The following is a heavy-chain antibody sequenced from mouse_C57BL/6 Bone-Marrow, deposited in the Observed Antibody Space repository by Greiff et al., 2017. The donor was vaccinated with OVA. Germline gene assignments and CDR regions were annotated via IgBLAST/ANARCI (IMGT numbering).Heavy chain of an antibody. J-gene: IGHJ2*01. CDR2: IYPGSGNT. V-gene: IGHV1-66*01. CDR1: GYSFTSYY. CDR3: ARSRDGYYGFDY. Sequence: QVQLKQSGPELVKPGASVKISCEASGYSFTSYYIHWVKQRPGQGLEWIGWIYPGSGNTKYNEKFKGKATLTADTSSSTAYMQLSSLTSEDSAVYYCARSRDGYYGFDYWGQGTTLTVSS. D-gene: IGHD2-3*01.